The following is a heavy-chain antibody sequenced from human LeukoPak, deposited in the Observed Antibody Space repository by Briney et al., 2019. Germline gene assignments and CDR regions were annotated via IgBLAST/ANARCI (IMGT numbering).Heavy chain of an antibody. CDR2: IWNDGTNK. Sequence: GGSLRLSCAASGFTFSSYGMHWVHQAPGKGLEWVAVIWNDGTNKDYADSVKGRFTISRDNSKNTLYLQMNSLRAEDTAVYYCARDVVDTAMSGHWFDPWGQGTLVTVSS. J-gene: IGHJ5*02. CDR3: ARDVVDTAMSGHWFDP. V-gene: IGHV3-33*01. CDR1: GFTFSSYG. D-gene: IGHD5-18*01.